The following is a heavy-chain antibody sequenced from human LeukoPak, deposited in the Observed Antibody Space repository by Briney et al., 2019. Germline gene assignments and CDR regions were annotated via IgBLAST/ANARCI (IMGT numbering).Heavy chain of an antibody. CDR1: GGSISTYF. CDR3: ARGTTVIWFDP. V-gene: IGHV4-59*01. J-gene: IGHJ5*02. D-gene: IGHD4-17*01. Sequence: SETPSLTCTVSGGSISTYFWSWIRQPPGKGLEWVGYIYYSGSTNYNPSLKSRVTISVDTSKNQFSLKLSSVTAADTAVYYCARGTTVIWFDPGSQETLVTVSS. CDR2: IYYSGST.